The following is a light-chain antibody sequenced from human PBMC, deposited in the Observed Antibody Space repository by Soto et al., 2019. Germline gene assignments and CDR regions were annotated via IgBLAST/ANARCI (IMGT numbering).Light chain of an antibody. Sequence: QSVLTQAPSASGTPGQRITISCSGSGSNIGSNTVTWYQQLPRTAPKLLIYTNNQRPSGVPDRFSGSRSGTSASLAISGLQSGDEAYYYCATWDDSLKGYVFGTGTKVNV. CDR3: ATWDDSLKGYV. J-gene: IGLJ1*01. CDR2: TNN. V-gene: IGLV1-44*01. CDR1: GSNIGSNT.